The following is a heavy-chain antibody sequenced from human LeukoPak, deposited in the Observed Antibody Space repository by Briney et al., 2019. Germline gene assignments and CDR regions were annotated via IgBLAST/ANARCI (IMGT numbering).Heavy chain of an antibody. D-gene: IGHD2-15*01. CDR1: GDSMSSRNYY. V-gene: IGHV4-39*01. CDR3: ASPEGFTSKLDY. J-gene: IGHJ4*02. CDR2: FYYTGSA. Sequence: SETLSLTCTVSGDSMSSRNYYWAWIRQPPGKGLEWIGSFYYTGSAYYNPSLKSRVTISIDMSKNQFSMKLSAVTAADPAVYYCASPEGFTSKLDYWGQGTLVTVSS.